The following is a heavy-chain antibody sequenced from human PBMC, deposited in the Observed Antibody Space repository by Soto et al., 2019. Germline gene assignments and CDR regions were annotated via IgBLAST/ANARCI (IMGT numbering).Heavy chain of an antibody. CDR3: AREADPMVRGVIPLDY. Sequence: ASVKVSCKASGYTFTSYGISWVRQAPGQGLEWMGWFNTDNGNTNYAQKVQGRVTMTTDTSTTTAYMELRSLRSDDTAVYYCAREADPMVRGVIPLDYWGQGTLVTVSS. CDR2: FNTDNGNT. V-gene: IGHV1-18*01. J-gene: IGHJ4*02. CDR1: GYTFTSYG. D-gene: IGHD3-10*01.